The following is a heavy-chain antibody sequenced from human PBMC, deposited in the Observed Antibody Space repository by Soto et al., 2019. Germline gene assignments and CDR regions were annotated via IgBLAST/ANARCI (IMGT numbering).Heavy chain of an antibody. CDR2: IYYSGST. J-gene: IGHJ5*02. CDR1: GGSISSGGYY. CDR3: ARGYACSGGSCYLLDP. Sequence: QVQLQESGPGLVKPSQTLSLTCTVSGGSISSGGYYWSWIRQHPGKVLEWIGYIYYSGSTYYNPSLKSRVTISVDTSKNQFSLKLSSVTAADTAVYYCARGYACSGGSCYLLDPWGQGTLVTVSS. V-gene: IGHV4-31*03. D-gene: IGHD2-15*01.